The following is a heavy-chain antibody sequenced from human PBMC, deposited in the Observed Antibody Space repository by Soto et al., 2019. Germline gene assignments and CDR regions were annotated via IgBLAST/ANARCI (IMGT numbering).Heavy chain of an antibody. D-gene: IGHD6-13*01. CDR3: ASDTETGYSSSWYPPQGNYYGMDV. CDR2: IIPIFGTA. CDR1: GGAFSSYA. V-gene: IGHV1-69*13. Sequence: SVKVSCKASGGAFSSYAISWLRQAPGEGLEWMGGIIPIFGTANYAQKFQGRVTITAAESTSTAYMELSSLRSEDTAVYYCASDTETGYSSSWYPPQGNYYGMDVWGQGTTVTVSS. J-gene: IGHJ6*02.